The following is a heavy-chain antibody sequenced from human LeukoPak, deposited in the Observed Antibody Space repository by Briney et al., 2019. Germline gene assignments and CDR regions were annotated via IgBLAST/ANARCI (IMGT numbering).Heavy chain of an antibody. J-gene: IGHJ4*02. D-gene: IGHD2-2*01. CDR2: ISGSGSST. Sequence: PGGSLRLSCAASGFTFNSYAMNWVRQAPGKGLEWVSAISGSGSSTYYADSVKGRFTISRDNSKNTLYLQMNSLRAEDTAVYYCARSAVVIMDFDYWGQGTLVTVSS. V-gene: IGHV3-23*01. CDR3: ARSAVVIMDFDY. CDR1: GFTFNSYA.